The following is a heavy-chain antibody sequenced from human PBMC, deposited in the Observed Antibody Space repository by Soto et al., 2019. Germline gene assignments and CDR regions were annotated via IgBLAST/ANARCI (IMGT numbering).Heavy chain of an antibody. J-gene: IGHJ6*02. CDR2: ISWNSGSI. V-gene: IGHV3-9*01. Sequence: GGSLRLSCAASGLTFDDYAMHWVRQAPGKGLEWVSGISWNSGSIGYADSVKGRFTISRDNAKNSLYLQMNSLRAEDTALYYCAKDTTSSPYGMDVWGQGTTVTVSS. CDR3: AKDTTSSPYGMDV. CDR1: GLTFDDYA.